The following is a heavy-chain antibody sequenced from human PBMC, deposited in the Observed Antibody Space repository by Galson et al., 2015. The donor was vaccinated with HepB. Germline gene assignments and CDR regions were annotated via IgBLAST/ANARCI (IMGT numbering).Heavy chain of an antibody. CDR3: AREGGYGSGSFDI. Sequence: SVKVSCKASGYTFTSYGISWVRQAPGQGLEWMGWISAYNGNRRYAQKIRDRVTLTTDASTNTAYMELRSLRSDDTAVYYCAREGGYGSGSFDIWGEGTMVTVSS. J-gene: IGHJ3*02. V-gene: IGHV1-18*04. D-gene: IGHD3-10*01. CDR1: GYTFTSYG. CDR2: ISAYNGNR.